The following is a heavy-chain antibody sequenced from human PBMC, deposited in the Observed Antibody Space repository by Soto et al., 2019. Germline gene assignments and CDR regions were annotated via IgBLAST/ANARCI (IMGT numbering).Heavy chain of an antibody. CDR3: EREDRNYSAISGYYH. J-gene: IGHJ5*02. CDR1: GDSISSGGYY. Sequence: SETLSLTCTVSGDSISSGGYYWSWIRQHPGKGLEWIGNIHYSGSSYYNPSLKSRVTISVDTSKNQFSLKLNSVTAADTAVYYCEREDRNYSAISGYYHWGQGTLVTVSS. D-gene: IGHD3-22*01. V-gene: IGHV4-31*03. CDR2: IHYSGSS.